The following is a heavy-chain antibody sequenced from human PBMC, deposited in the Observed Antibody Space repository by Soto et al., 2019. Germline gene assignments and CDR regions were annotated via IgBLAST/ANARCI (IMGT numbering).Heavy chain of an antibody. Sequence: SETLSLTCTVSGGSISSGGYYWSWIRQHPGKGLEWIGYIYYSGSTYYNPSLKSRVTISVDTSKNQFSLKLSSVTAADTAVYYCATIGSGYDLDYWGQGTLVTVSS. CDR3: ATIGSGYDLDY. D-gene: IGHD5-12*01. J-gene: IGHJ4*02. CDR2: IYYSGST. V-gene: IGHV4-31*03. CDR1: GGSISSGGYY.